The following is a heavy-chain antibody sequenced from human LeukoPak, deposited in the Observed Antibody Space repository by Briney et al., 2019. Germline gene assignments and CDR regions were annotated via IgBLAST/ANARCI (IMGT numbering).Heavy chain of an antibody. V-gene: IGHV3-49*04. CDR2: IRSRSYGGTT. CDR3: TRSCSSTSCLGGGHNWFDP. CDR1: GFSFGDYA. J-gene: IGHJ5*02. D-gene: IGHD2-2*01. Sequence: PGGSLRLSCTASGFSFGDYALSWVRQAPGKGLEWVGFIRSRSYGGTTEYAASVKGRFTISRDDSKTIAYLQMNSLKTEDTAVYYCTRSCSSTSCLGGGHNWFDPWGQGTLVTVSS.